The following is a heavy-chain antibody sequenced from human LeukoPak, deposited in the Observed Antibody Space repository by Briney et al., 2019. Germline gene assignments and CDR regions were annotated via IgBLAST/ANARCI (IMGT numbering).Heavy chain of an antibody. J-gene: IGHJ4*02. CDR2: ISLNGGDT. CDR1: GFTFSRHG. D-gene: IGHD4-17*01. Sequence: PGGSLRLSCAPSGFTFSRHGMHWVRQAPGKGLEWVVVISLNGGDTNYAGSVKGRFTISRDNSKNTLYLQMNSLRAEDTAVYYCARDPTTRSNRAQFYSDYWGQGTLVIVSS. CDR3: ARDPTTRSNRAQFYSDY. V-gene: IGHV3-30*03.